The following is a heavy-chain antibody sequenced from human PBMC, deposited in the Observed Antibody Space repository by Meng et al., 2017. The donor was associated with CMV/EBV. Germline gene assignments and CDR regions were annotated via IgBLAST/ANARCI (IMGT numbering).Heavy chain of an antibody. J-gene: IGHJ6*02. CDR3: PRIGIAAAPDV. Sequence: GSLRLSCAVYGGSFSGYYWSWIRQPPGKGLEWIGEINHSGSTNYNPSLKSRVTISVDTSKNQFSLKLSSVTAADTAVYYCPRIGIAAAPDVWGQGTTVTVSS. D-gene: IGHD6-13*01. CDR2: INHSGST. CDR1: GGSFSGYY. V-gene: IGHV4-34*01.